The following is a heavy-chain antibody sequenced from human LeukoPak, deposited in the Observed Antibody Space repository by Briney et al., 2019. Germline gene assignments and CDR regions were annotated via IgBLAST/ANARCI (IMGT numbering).Heavy chain of an antibody. D-gene: IGHD6-13*01. V-gene: IGHV3-23*01. Sequence: GGSLRLSCAASGFTFSSYAMSLVRQAPGKGLEWVSAISGSGGSTYYADSVKGRFTISRDNSKNTLYLQMNSLRAEDTAVYYCAKESSAYSSSWYGYWGQGTLVTVSS. CDR2: ISGSGGST. CDR3: AKESSAYSSSWYGY. CDR1: GFTFSSYA. J-gene: IGHJ4*02.